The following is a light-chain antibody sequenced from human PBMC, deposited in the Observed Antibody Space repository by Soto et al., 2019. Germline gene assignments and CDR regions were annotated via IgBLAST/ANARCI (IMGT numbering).Light chain of an antibody. CDR3: GSYTTGTTPYV. CDR1: SSNIGGYDS. V-gene: IGLV2-14*01. J-gene: IGLJ1*01. Sequence: QSALSQPASVSGSPGQSITISCTGTSSNIGGYDSVSWYQQYPDKAPQLIIYAVNNRPSGVSLRFSGSKSGDTASLSISGLQADDEATYYCGSYTTGTTPYVFGPGTKLTVL. CDR2: AVN.